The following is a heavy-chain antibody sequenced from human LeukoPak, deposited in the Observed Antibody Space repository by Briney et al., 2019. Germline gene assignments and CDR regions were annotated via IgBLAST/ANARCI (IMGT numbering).Heavy chain of an antibody. J-gene: IGHJ4*02. Sequence: PGGSLRLSCSASGLTVTNAWMNWVRQAPGEGLDWVGRIASKTDGGTTDYAAPVKGRFTISRDDSKNTLYLQMNSLNTEDTAVYYCNRDQGSGGPGLGVYWGQGTLVTVSS. CDR1: GLTVTNAW. CDR3: NRDQGSGGPGLGVY. D-gene: IGHD4-23*01. V-gene: IGHV3-15*07. CDR2: IASKTDGGTT.